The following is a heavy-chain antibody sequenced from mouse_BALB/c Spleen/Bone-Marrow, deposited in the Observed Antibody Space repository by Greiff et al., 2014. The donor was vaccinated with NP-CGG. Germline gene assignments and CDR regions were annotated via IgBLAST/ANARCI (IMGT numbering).Heavy chain of an antibody. CDR3: ARGFDY. Sequence: VQGVESGAELVKPGASVKLSRKASGYTFTNYWMHWVKQRPGQGLEWIGEINPSNGRTNYNEKFKSKATLTVDKSSSTAYMQLSSLTSEDSAVYYCARGFDYWGQGTTLTVSS. V-gene: IGHV1S81*02. CDR2: INPSNGRT. CDR1: GYTFTNYW. J-gene: IGHJ2*01.